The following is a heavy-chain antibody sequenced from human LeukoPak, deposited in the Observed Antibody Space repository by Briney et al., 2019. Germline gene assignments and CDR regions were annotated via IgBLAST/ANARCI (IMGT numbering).Heavy chain of an antibody. V-gene: IGHV4-31*03. Sequence: SQTLSLTCTVSGGSINSGDYYRNWIRQYPGKGLEWIGYIYYNGITYYNPSLKSRLAISINTSKNLFSLKLSSVTVADTAVYYYAGGENNGYYEGAWGQGTLVTVSS. CDR2: IYYNGIT. J-gene: IGHJ4*02. CDR1: GGSINSGDYY. D-gene: IGHD3-22*01. CDR3: AGGENNGYYEGA.